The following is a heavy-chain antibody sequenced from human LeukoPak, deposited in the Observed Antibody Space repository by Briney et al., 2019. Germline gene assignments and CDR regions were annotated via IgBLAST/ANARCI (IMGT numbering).Heavy chain of an antibody. D-gene: IGHD1-14*01. CDR3: SKSEYRLRD. J-gene: IGHJ4*02. CDR1: GFTFNNYA. V-gene: IGHV3-23*01. CDR2: ITGNGGAT. Sequence: GGSLRLSCAASGFTFNNYAMSWVRQAPGTGLEFVSIITGNGGATSYADSVRGRFTISRDNSKNTLYLQMNSLRVEDTATYYCSKSEYRLRDWGQGTLVTVSS.